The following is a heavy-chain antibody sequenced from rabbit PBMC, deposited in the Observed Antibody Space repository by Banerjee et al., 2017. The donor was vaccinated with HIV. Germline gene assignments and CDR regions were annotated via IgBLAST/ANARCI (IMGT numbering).Heavy chain of an antibody. CDR2: IYAGSSGST. CDR3: ASEDEYTYDDYGPFNL. D-gene: IGHD2-1*01. CDR1: GFSFSSRYW. V-gene: IGHV1S40*01. J-gene: IGHJ4*01. Sequence: QSLEESGGGLVTPGGSLTLTCTASGFSFSSRYWICWVRQAPGKGLEWIACIYAGSSGSTGYASWAKGRFTISKTSSTTVTLQMTSLTAADTATYFCASEDEYTYDDYGPFNLWGPGTLVTV.